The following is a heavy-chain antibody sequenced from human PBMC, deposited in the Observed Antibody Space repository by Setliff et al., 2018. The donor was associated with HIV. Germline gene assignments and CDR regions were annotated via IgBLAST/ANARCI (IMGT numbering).Heavy chain of an antibody. J-gene: IGHJ3*02. V-gene: IGHV1-69*05. CDR3: ARGPDVRTGESAFDI. CDR2: IIPIFGTL. CDR1: GGTFSRYG. Sequence: SVKVSCKASGGTFSRYGISWVRQAPGQGLEWMGGIIPIFGTLNYAQKFQGRVTITRDRSANTVYMELIRLTSADTAVYYCARGPDVRTGESAFDIWGQGTTVTVSS.